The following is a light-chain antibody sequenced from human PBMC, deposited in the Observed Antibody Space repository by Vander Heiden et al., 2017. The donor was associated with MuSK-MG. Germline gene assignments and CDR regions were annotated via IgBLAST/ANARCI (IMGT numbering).Light chain of an antibody. CDR3: QQDNSYPFT. CDR1: QSISGW. CDR2: KAS. J-gene: IGKJ2*01. Sequence: IQMTQSPSTLSASVGERVNITCRASQSISGWFAWYQQKPGKAPKLLIYKASSLESGVPSRCSGSGAGTEFTLTISSLQPDDFATYYCQQDNSYPFTFGQGTKLEIK. V-gene: IGKV1-5*03.